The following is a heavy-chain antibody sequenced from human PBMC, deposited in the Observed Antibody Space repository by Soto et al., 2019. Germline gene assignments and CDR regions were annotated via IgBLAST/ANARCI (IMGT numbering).Heavy chain of an antibody. CDR2: IYHSGST. J-gene: IGHJ4*02. CDR3: ARDRAVSARGSFDY. D-gene: IGHD6-19*01. CDR1: GGSVSSTNW. Sequence: QVQLQESGPGLVEPSGTLSLTCAVSGGSVSSTNWWSWVRQPPGKGLEWIGEIYHSGSTYYNPSLKSRVTISVDKSKNQFSLRLSSVTAAYTAVYFCARDRAVSARGSFDYWGQGTLVTVSS. V-gene: IGHV4-4*02.